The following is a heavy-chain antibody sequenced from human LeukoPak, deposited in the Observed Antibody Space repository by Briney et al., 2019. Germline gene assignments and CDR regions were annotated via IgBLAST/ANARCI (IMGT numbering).Heavy chain of an antibody. CDR1: GGSISSYY. D-gene: IGHD3-10*01. J-gene: IGHJ6*03. CDR3: ARDPPPDYYGSGSRSLGYYMDV. CDR2: IYYSGST. V-gene: IGHV4-59*01. Sequence: SETLSLTCTVSGGSISSYYWSWIRQPPGKGLEWIGYIYYSGSTNYNPSLKSRVTISVDTSKNQFSLKLSSVTAADTAVYYCARDPPPDYYGSGSRSLGYYMDVWGKGTTVTVSS.